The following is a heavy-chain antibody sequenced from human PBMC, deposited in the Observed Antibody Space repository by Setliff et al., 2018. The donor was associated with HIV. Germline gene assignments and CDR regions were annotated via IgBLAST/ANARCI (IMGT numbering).Heavy chain of an antibody. CDR1: GLSFSDHY. CDR3: TTLVGANPWHDAFDI. V-gene: IGHV3-72*01. J-gene: IGHJ3*02. CDR2: IGNKANSHIT. Sequence: GGSLRLSCAASGLSFSDHYMDWVRQAPGKGLEWVGSIGNKANSHITEYAASVKDRFSISRDYSKNSLYLLMNNLKTEDTAVYYCTTLVGANPWHDAFDIWGHGTMVTVSS. D-gene: IGHD1-26*01.